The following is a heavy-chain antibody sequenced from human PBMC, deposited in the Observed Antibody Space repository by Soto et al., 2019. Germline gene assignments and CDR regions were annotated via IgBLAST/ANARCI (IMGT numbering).Heavy chain of an antibody. V-gene: IGHV4-34*01. CDR1: GGSFSGYY. J-gene: IGHJ5*02. CDR2: INHSGST. D-gene: IGHD3-22*01. Sequence: SETLSLTCAVYGGSFSGYYWSWIRQPPGKGLEWIGEINHSGSTNYNPSLKSRVTISVDTSKNQFSPKLSSVTAADTAVYYCARGPRITMIVVAHWGNWFDPWGQGTLVTLSS. CDR3: ARGPRITMIVVAHWGNWFDP.